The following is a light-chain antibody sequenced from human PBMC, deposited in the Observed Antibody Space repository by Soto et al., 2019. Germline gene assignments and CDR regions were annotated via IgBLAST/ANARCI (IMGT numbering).Light chain of an antibody. CDR1: QTVRNNY. CDR2: DAS. V-gene: IGKV3-20*01. Sequence: EFVLTQSPGTLSLSPGERATHSCRASQTVRNNYLAWYQQKPGQAPKLLIHDASSRATGIPDRFSGGGSGTDFILTISRLEPEDFAVYYCQQFSSYPLTFGGGTKVDIK. CDR3: QQFSSYPLT. J-gene: IGKJ4*01.